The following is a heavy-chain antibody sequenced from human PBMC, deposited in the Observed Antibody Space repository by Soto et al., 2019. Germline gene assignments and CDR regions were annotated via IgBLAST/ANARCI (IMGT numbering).Heavy chain of an antibody. V-gene: IGHV3-72*01. CDR1: GFTIRDHY. D-gene: IGHD5-12*01. CDR2: TRNKANSYTT. Sequence: GSLRLSCAASGFTIRDHYMDWVRQAPGKGLEGVGRTRNKANSYTTEYAASVKGRFTVSRDDSKNSLYLQMNSLKTEDTAVYYCAREAGYNSLDAFDIWGQGTMVTVSS. J-gene: IGHJ3*02. CDR3: AREAGYNSLDAFDI.